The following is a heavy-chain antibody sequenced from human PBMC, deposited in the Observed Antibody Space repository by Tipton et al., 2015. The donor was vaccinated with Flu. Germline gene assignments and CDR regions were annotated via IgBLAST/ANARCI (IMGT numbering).Heavy chain of an antibody. CDR1: GFTFSSYA. CDR2: ISASGRTT. D-gene: IGHD4-23*01. J-gene: IGHJ4*02. CDR3: SNNDGGPYDY. Sequence: AASGFTFSSYAMAWVRQSPATGLEWVAAISASGRTTYYADSVKGRFIISRDDSKKTLFLQMNSLRAEDSAIYYCSNNDGGPYDYRGQGTLVTVSS. V-gene: IGHV3-23*01.